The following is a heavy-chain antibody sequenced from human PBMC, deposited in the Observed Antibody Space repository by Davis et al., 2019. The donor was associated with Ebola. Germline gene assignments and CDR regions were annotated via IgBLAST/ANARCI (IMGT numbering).Heavy chain of an antibody. V-gene: IGHV4-39*02. CDR3: ARENGDYNLDY. CDR1: GGSISSSSYY. Sequence: PSETLSLTCTVSGGSISSSSYYWGWIRQPPGKGLEWIGSIYYSGSTYYNPSLKSRVTISVDTSKNQFSLKLSSVTAADTAVYYCARENGDYNLDYWGQGTLVTVSS. D-gene: IGHD4-17*01. J-gene: IGHJ4*02. CDR2: IYYSGST.